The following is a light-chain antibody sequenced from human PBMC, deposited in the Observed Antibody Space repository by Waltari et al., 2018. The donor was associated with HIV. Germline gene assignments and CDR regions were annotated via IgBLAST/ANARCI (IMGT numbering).Light chain of an antibody. CDR1: NIGSKS. J-gene: IGLJ2*01. V-gene: IGLV3-21*02. CDR3: QVWDSSSDHVL. Sequence: SYVLTQPPSVSVAPGQTARITCGGNNIGSKSVHWYQQKPGQAPVLAVYDDSDRPSGIHERLSGSNSGNTATLTSSSVEAGDEADYHCQVWDSSSDHVLFGGGTKVTVL. CDR2: DDS.